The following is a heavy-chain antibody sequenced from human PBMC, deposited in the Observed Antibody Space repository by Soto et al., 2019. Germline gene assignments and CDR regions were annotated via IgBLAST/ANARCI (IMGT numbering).Heavy chain of an antibody. D-gene: IGHD5-12*01. CDR3: AREAVATTRYFVY. Sequence: QLQLQESGSGLVKPSQTLSLTCAVSGGSISSGGYSWSWIRQPPGKGLEWIGYIYHSGSTYYNPSLKSRVTISVDRSKNQFSLKLSSVTAADTAVYYCAREAVATTRYFVYWGQGTLVTVSS. CDR1: GGSISSGGYS. V-gene: IGHV4-30-2*01. J-gene: IGHJ4*02. CDR2: IYHSGST.